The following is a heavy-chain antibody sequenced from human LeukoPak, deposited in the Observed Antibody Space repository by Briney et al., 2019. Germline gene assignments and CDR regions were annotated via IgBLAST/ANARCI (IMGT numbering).Heavy chain of an antibody. J-gene: IGHJ4*02. CDR2: IRYDGSNK. CDR3: AKDQTGDYTFDY. D-gene: IGHD4-17*01. V-gene: IGHV3-30*02. CDR1: GFTFSGYA. Sequence: GGSLRLSCAASGFTFSGYAMHWVRQAPGKGLEGVAFIRYDGSNKSYGDSVKGRFTISRDNSENTLYLQMNSLRAEDTAVYYCAKDQTGDYTFDYWGQGTLVTVSS.